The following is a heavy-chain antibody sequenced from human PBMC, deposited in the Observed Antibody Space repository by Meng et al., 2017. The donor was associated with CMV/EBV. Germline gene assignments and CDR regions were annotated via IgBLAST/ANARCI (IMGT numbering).Heavy chain of an antibody. CDR3: ARVSEGSSGYYFDY. V-gene: IGHV4-4*02. CDR2: IYHSGST. J-gene: IGHJ4*02. CDR1: GGSISSSNW. D-gene: IGHD3-22*01. Sequence: VSGGSISSSNWWSWVRQPPGKGLEWIGEIYHSGSTNYNPSLKSRVTISVDKSKNQFSLKLSSVTAADTAVYHCARVSEGSSGYYFDYWGQGTLVTVSS.